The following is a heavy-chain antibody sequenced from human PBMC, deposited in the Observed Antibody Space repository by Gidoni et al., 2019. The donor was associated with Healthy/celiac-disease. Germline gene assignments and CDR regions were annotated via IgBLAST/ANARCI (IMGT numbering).Heavy chain of an antibody. Sequence: QVQLVESGGGVVQPGRSLRLSCAASGFTFRSYAMHWVRQAPGKGLEWVAVISYDGSNKYYADAVKGRFTISRDNSKNTLYLQMNSLRAEDTAVYYCARDFRARPYYYYYGMDVWGQGTTVTVSS. CDR1: GFTFRSYA. J-gene: IGHJ6*02. CDR3: ARDFRARPYYYYYGMDV. V-gene: IGHV3-30*04. CDR2: ISYDGSNK.